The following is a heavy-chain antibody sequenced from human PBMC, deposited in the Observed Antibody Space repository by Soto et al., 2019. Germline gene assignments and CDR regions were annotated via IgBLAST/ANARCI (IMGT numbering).Heavy chain of an antibody. J-gene: IGHJ4*02. D-gene: IGHD1-1*01. CDR1: GGSINNYF. V-gene: IGHV4-59*05. Sequence: TETLSLTCTVSGGSINNYFWIWIRQPPGKGLEWIGSIYYSGSTYYNPSLKSRVTISVDTSKNQFSLKLSSVTAADTSVYYCATITATTILTYYWGQGTLVTVSS. CDR2: IYYSGST. CDR3: ATITATTILTYY.